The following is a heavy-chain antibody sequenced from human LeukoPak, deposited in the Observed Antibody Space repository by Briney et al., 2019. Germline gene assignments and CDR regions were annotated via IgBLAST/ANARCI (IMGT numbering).Heavy chain of an antibody. Sequence: KPSETLSLTCTVSGVSISNFHWNWVRQPPGKGLDWIGNIHYSGTTHYNPSLKSRVTISLDTSKNQFSLNLSSVTAADTAVYYCVRDGGSGWTDFDYWGQGTLVTVSS. V-gene: IGHV4-59*01. CDR3: VRDGGSGWTDFDY. CDR2: IHYSGTT. J-gene: IGHJ4*02. CDR1: GVSISNFH. D-gene: IGHD6-19*01.